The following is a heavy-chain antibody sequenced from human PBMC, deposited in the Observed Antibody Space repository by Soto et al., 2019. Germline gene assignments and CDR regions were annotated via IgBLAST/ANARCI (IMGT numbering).Heavy chain of an antibody. V-gene: IGHV4-34*01. D-gene: IGHD3-9*01. CDR2: TSDSGNT. J-gene: IGHJ5*02. Sequence: QVQLHQWGAGLLKPSETLSRICDVYGGSLSGYYWIWVRQSPGRGLEWIGETSDSGNTKYNPSLKSRVTISLDTSKNQFSLRLNSVTAADTAVYYCARHRTGSRGVDLWGQGMLVNVSS. CDR3: ARHRTGSRGVDL. CDR1: GGSLSGYY.